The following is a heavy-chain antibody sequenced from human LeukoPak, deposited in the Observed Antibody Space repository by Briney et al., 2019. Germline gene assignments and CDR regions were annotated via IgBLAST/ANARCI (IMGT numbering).Heavy chain of an antibody. J-gene: IGHJ3*02. CDR3: ARRRYCGSTSCHDAFDI. V-gene: IGHV3-30-3*01. D-gene: IGHD2-2*01. CDR1: GFTFSSYA. Sequence: PGGSLRLSCAASGFTFSSYAMHWVRQAPGKGLEWVAVISYDGSNKYYADSVEGRFTISRDNSKNTLYLQMNSLRAEDTAVYYCARRRYCGSTSCHDAFDIWGQGTMVTVSS. CDR2: ISYDGSNK.